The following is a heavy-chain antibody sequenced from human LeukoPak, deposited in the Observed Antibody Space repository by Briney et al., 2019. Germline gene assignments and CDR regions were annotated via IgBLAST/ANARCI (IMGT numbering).Heavy chain of an antibody. D-gene: IGHD3-22*01. Sequence: GGSLRLSCAASGFTVSSNYMSWVRQAPGKGLEWVSVVYSGGSTYYADSVKGRFTISRDNSKNTLYLQMNSLRAEDTAVYYCARGDSSGYPIDYWGQGTLVTVSS. J-gene: IGHJ4*02. CDR2: VYSGGST. CDR1: GFTVSSNY. V-gene: IGHV3-66*01. CDR3: ARGDSSGYPIDY.